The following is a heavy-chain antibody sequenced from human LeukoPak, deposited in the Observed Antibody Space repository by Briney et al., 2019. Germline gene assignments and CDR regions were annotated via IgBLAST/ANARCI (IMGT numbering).Heavy chain of an antibody. CDR2: IYYSGST. CDR3: ARQGYYGSENDY. D-gene: IGHD3-10*01. Sequence: SETLSLTCTVSGGSVSSGSFYWNWIRQPPGKGLEWIGYIYYSGSTSYNPSLKSRVTISVDTSKNQFSLKLSSVTAADTAVYYCARQGYYGSENDYWGQGTLVTVSS. J-gene: IGHJ4*02. CDR1: GGSVSSGSFY. V-gene: IGHV4-61*01.